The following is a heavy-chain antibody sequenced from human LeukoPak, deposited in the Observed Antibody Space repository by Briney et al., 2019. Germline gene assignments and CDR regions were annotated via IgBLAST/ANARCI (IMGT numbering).Heavy chain of an antibody. CDR2: IKNNGIGT. V-gene: IGHV3-23*01. CDR3: AKVLPPRGGRSGLYVTNDY. Sequence: GGSLRLSCAASGFTFSSYVMSWVRQAPGKGLEWVSSIKNNGIGTYYADSVKGRFTISRDNSKNAMYLQMSSLSADDTAVYYCAKVLPPRGGRSGLYVTNDYWGQGTRVSVSS. D-gene: IGHD6-19*01. J-gene: IGHJ4*02. CDR1: GFTFSSYV.